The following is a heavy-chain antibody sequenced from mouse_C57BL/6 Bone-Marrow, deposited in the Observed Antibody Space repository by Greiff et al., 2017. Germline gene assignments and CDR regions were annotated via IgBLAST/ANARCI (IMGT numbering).Heavy chain of an antibody. Sequence: VQLQQSGPELVKPGASVKISCKASGYAFSSSWMNWVKQRPGKGLEWIGRIYPGDGDTNYNGKFKGKATLTAHKSSSTAYMQLSSLTSEDSAVYFCARLGYYFDYWGQGTTLTVSS. CDR1: GYAFSSSW. CDR3: ARLGYYFDY. J-gene: IGHJ2*01. V-gene: IGHV1-82*01. CDR2: IYPGDGDT.